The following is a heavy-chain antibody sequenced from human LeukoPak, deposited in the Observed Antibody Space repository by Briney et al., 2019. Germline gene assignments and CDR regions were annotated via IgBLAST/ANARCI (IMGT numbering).Heavy chain of an antibody. CDR1: GFTFSSYG. CDR2: IRYDGSNK. D-gene: IGHD6-19*01. Sequence: GGSLRLACAVSGFTFSSYGMHWVRQAPGKGLEWVAFIRYDGSNKYYADSVKGRFTISRDNSKNTLYLQMNSLRAEDTAVYYCAKDGSSSGWYGDAFDIWGQGTMVTVSS. CDR3: AKDGSSSGWYGDAFDI. V-gene: IGHV3-30*02. J-gene: IGHJ3*02.